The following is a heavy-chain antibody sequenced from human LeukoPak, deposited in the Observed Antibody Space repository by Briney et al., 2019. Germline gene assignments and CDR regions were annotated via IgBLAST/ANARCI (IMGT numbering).Heavy chain of an antibody. CDR1: GDPISSYY. CDR2: IYYSGST. Sequence: SETLSLTCTVSGDPISSYYWSWIRQPPGKGLEWIGYIYYSGSTNYNPSLKSRVTISVDTSRTQFSLKLTSVTAADTAVYYCARTRRATVTSYYYYYMDVWGKGTTVTISS. J-gene: IGHJ6*03. D-gene: IGHD4-17*01. V-gene: IGHV4-59*01. CDR3: ARTRRATVTSYYYYYMDV.